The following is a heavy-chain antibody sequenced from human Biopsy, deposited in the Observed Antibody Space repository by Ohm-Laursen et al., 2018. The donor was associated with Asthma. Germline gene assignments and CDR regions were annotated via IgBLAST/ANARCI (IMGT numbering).Heavy chain of an antibody. CDR1: GFPFSNYV. D-gene: IGHD3-3*02. Sequence: SLRLSCAASGFPFSNYVMSWVRQAPGKGLEWVSSITGSGGFTYYADSVKGRFTISRDKSENTLYLQMNSLTAEDTAVYHCARTFHFWSPYHAEHYQLWGQGTLVTVSS. CDR2: ITGSGGFT. V-gene: IGHV3-23*01. J-gene: IGHJ1*01. CDR3: ARTFHFWSPYHAEHYQL.